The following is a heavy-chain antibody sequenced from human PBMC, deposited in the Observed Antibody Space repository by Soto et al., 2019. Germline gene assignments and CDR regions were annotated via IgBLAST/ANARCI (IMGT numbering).Heavy chain of an antibody. J-gene: IGHJ6*03. D-gene: IGHD3-3*01. CDR3: AKDLGTDDFWSAYYTYYYMDV. CDR2: ISGSGDNT. V-gene: IGHV3-23*01. CDR1: GFTFSSYA. Sequence: EVQLLESGGGLVQPGGSLRLSCAASGFTFSSYALNWVRQAPGKGLEWVSVISGSGDNTYYADSVNGRFTISRDNSKNTLYLQMNSLRAEDTAVYYCAKDLGTDDFWSAYYTYYYMDVWGKGTTVTVSS.